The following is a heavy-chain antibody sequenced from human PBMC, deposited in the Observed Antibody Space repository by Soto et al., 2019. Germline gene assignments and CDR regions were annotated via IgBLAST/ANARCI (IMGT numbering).Heavy chain of an antibody. J-gene: IGHJ6*02. CDR2: INHSGST. Sequence: SETLSLTCAVYGGSFSGYYWSWIRQPPGKGLEWIGEINHSGSTNYNPSLKSRVTISVDTSKNQFSLKLSSVTAADTAVYYCAIITIFGVVKTKVSGMDVWGQGTTVTVSS. CDR3: AIITIFGVVKTKVSGMDV. CDR1: GGSFSGYY. D-gene: IGHD3-3*01. V-gene: IGHV4-34*01.